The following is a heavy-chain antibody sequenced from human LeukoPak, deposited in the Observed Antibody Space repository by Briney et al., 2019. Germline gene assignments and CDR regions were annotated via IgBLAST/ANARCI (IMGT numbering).Heavy chain of an antibody. J-gene: IGHJ4*02. D-gene: IGHD6-13*01. CDR3: ARERIAAAGTLEYYFDY. V-gene: IGHV1-69*05. CDR2: IIPIFGTA. CDR1: GGTFSSYA. Sequence: ASVKVSCKASGGTFSSYAISCVRQAPGQRLEWMGGIIPIFGTANYAQKFQCRVTITTDESTSTAYMELSSLRSEDTAVYYCARERIAAAGTLEYYFDYWGQGTLVTVSS.